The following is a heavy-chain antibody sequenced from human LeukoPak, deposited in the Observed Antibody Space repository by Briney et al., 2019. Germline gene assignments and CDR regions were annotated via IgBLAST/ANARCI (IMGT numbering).Heavy chain of an antibody. CDR1: GFTFSSYA. Sequence: GGSLRLSCAASGFTFSSYAMHWVRQAPGKGLEWVAVISYDGSNKYYADSVKGRFTISRDNSKNTLYLQMNSLRAEDTAVYYCAKDFSAYDFWSGYWDYWGQGTLVTVSS. CDR2: ISYDGSNK. D-gene: IGHD3-3*01. V-gene: IGHV3-30-3*01. CDR3: AKDFSAYDFWSGYWDY. J-gene: IGHJ4*02.